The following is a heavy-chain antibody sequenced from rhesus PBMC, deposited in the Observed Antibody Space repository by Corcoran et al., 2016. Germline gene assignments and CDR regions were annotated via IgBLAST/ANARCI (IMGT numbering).Heavy chain of an antibody. CDR1: GGPIRTSY. Sequence: QLQLQESGPGLGKPSETRSVTCAASGGPIRTSYWGCGCPAPRTGRGWVWYIYGSGSSTNYKPSLKSRVTLSVDTSKNQFSLKLSSVTAADTAVYYCVRERTAAAGSPRFDVWGPGVLVTVSS. V-gene: IGHV4-169*02. CDR2: IYGSGSST. CDR3: VRERTAAAGSPRFDV. J-gene: IGHJ5-1*01. D-gene: IGHD6-25*01.